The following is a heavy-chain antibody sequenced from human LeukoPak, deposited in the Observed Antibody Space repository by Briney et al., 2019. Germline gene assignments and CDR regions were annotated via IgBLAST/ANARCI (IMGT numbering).Heavy chain of an antibody. CDR2: IYYYWNT. CDR1: GGSISGSY. CDR3: AKGGWSLDI. Sequence: SETLSLTCTVSGGSISGSYWSWIRQSPGKGLEWIGYIYYYWNTDYNPSLRRRLTMSVDTSKNQFSLKLTSVTAADTALYYCAKGGWSLDIWGQGTMVTVSS. J-gene: IGHJ3*02. V-gene: IGHV4-59*03. D-gene: IGHD6-19*01.